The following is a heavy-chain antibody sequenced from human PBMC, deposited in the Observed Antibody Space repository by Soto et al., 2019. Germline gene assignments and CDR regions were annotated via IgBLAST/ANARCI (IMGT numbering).Heavy chain of an antibody. Sequence: EVQLVESGGGLVQPGGSLRLSCAASGFTFSSYWMHWVRQAPGKGLVWVSRINSDGSSTSYADSVKGRFTISRDNAKNTLYLQMNSLRAEDTAVYYGVRDPRPYSGYDPLDYWGQGTLVTVSS. J-gene: IGHJ4*02. CDR2: INSDGSST. V-gene: IGHV3-74*01. CDR1: GFTFSSYW. D-gene: IGHD5-12*01. CDR3: VRDPRPYSGYDPLDY.